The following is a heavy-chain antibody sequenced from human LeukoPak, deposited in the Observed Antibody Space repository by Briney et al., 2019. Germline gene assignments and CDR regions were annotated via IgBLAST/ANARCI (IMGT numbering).Heavy chain of an antibody. Sequence: GASVKVSCKASGYTFTGYYMHWVRQAPGQGLEWMGIINPSGGSTSYAQKFQGRVTMTRDMSTSTVYMELSSLRSEDTAVYYCARRQRWNWFDPWGQGTLVTVSS. CDR3: ARRQRWNWFDP. V-gene: IGHV1-46*01. CDR1: GYTFTGYY. CDR2: INPSGGST. J-gene: IGHJ5*02. D-gene: IGHD1-1*01.